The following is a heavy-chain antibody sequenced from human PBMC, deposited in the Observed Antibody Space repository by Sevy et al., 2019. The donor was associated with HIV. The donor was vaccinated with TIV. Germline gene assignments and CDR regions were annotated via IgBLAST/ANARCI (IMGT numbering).Heavy chain of an antibody. CDR3: ARDHTFNYDSIGVAAFLLYDYGMDV. CDR2: ISSSSSYI. J-gene: IGHJ6*02. CDR1: GFTFSSYS. V-gene: IGHV3-21*01. Sequence: GGSLRLSCAASGFTFSSYSMNWVRQAPGKGLEWVSSISSSSSYIYYADSVKGRFTISRDNAKNSLYLQMNSLRAEDTAVYYSARDHTFNYDSIGVAAFLLYDYGMDVWGQGTTVTVSS. D-gene: IGHD3-3*01.